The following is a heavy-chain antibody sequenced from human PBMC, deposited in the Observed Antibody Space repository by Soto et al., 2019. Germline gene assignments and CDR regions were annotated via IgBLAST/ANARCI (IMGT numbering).Heavy chain of an antibody. CDR1: GGSISSSSYY. D-gene: IGHD3-3*01. V-gene: IGHV4-39*01. CDR2: IYYSGST. Sequence: SETLSLTCTVSGGSISSSSYYWGWIRQPPGKGLEWIGSIYYSGSTYYSPSLKSRVTISVDTSKNQFSLKLSSVTAADTAVYYCARSPLMHDFWSGYRNPYGMDVWGQGTTVTVSS. CDR3: ARSPLMHDFWSGYRNPYGMDV. J-gene: IGHJ6*02.